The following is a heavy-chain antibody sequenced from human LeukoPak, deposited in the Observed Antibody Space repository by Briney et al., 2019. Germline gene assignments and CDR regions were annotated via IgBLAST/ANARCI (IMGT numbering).Heavy chain of an antibody. V-gene: IGHV3-7*01. CDR2: IKQDGSEK. Sequence: GGSLRLSCAASGFTFSSYWMSWVRQAPGKGLEWVANIKQDGSEKYYVDSVKGRFTIFRDNAKNSLYLQMNSLRAEDTAVYYCARVDFDWLFDYWGQGTLVTVSS. D-gene: IGHD3-9*01. J-gene: IGHJ4*02. CDR3: ARVDFDWLFDY. CDR1: GFTFSSYW.